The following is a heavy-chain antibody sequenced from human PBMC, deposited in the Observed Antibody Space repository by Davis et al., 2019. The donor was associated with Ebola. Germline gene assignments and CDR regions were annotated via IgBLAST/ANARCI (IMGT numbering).Heavy chain of an antibody. V-gene: IGHV3-7*01. J-gene: IGHJ4*02. Sequence: GESLKISCAASGFTFSYYWMSWVRQAPAKGLEWVAYINEDGSAKYYVDSVKGRFTISRDNAKNSVYLQMNSLRAEDTAVYYCARGRYCSDGICYPWPGDYWGQGTLVTVTS. CDR1: GFTFSYYW. D-gene: IGHD2-15*01. CDR3: ARGRYCSDGICYPWPGDY. CDR2: INEDGSAK.